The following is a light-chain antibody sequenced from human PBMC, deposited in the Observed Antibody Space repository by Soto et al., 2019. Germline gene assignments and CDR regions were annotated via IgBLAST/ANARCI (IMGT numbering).Light chain of an antibody. CDR2: KAS. CDR3: QQFNSYPLT. Sequence: DIQMTQSPSTLSASVGDRVTITCRADQSVSSWLAWYQQKPGKAPKLLIYKASTLESGVPSRFSGSGSGTEFTLTISSLQPDDFATYYCQQFNSYPLTFGGGTTVEIK. V-gene: IGKV1-5*03. CDR1: QSVSSW. J-gene: IGKJ4*01.